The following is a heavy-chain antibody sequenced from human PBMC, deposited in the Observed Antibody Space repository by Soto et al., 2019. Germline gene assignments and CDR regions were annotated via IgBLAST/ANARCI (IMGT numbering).Heavy chain of an antibody. CDR1: GGSISSSSYY. V-gene: IGHV4-39*01. D-gene: IGHD6-19*01. Sequence: QLQLQESGPGLVKPSETLSLTCTVSGGSISSSSYYWGWIRQPPGKGLEWIGSIYYSGSTYYNPSLKSRVTISVDTSKNQFSLKLSSVTAADTAVYYCARHLAVAGWFDPWGQGTLVTVSS. CDR3: ARHLAVAGWFDP. J-gene: IGHJ5*02. CDR2: IYYSGST.